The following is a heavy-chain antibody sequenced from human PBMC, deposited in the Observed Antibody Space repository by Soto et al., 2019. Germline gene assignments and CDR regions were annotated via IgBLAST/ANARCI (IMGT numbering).Heavy chain of an antibody. D-gene: IGHD6-13*01. J-gene: IGHJ6*02. V-gene: IGHV4-34*01. CDR1: GGSFSGYY. CDR3: AREGIAAAGYYYYGMDV. CDR2: INHSGST. Sequence: SETLSLTCAVYGGSFSGYYWSWIRQPPGKGLEWIGEINHSGSTNYNPSLKSRVTISVDTSKNQFSLKLSSVTAADTAVYYCAREGIAAAGYYYYGMDVWGQGTTVTVSS.